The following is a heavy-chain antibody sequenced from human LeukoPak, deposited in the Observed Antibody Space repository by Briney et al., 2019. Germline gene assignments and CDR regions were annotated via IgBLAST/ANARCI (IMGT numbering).Heavy chain of an antibody. CDR3: ATGPITMVRGHYYYYYGMDV. V-gene: IGHV1-24*01. J-gene: IGHJ6*02. D-gene: IGHD3-10*01. CDR1: GYTLTELS. CDR2: FDPEDGET. Sequence: GASVKLSCTVSGYTLTELSMHWVRQAPGQGLEWKGGFDPEDGETIYSQKFQSRLTMTEVTSSDTTYKVLSSLRSEDTAVYDCATGPITMVRGHYYYYYGMDVWGQGTTVTVSS.